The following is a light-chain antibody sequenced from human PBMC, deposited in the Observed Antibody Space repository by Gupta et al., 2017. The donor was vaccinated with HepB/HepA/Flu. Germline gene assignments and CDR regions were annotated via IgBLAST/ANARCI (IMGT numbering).Light chain of an antibody. CDR3: QQRSNWP. CDR2: DAY. V-gene: IGKV3-11*01. Sequence: EIVLTQSPATLSLSPGERATLSCRASQSVSSYLAWYQQKPGQAPRLLIYDAYNRATGIQDRFSGSRAGTDFTLTSRRRETEDFDGNDGQQRSNWPFGGGTKVEIK. J-gene: IGKJ4*01. CDR1: QSVSSY.